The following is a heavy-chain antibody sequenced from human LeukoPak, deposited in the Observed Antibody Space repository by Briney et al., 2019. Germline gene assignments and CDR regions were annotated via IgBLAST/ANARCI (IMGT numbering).Heavy chain of an antibody. J-gene: IGHJ6*03. D-gene: IGHD5-18*01. CDR3: ARDTGNVDTAMAHYYYYMDV. Sequence: ASVKVSCKASGYTFTGYYMHWVRQAPGQGLEWMGWINPNSGGTNYAQKFQGRVTMTRDTSISTAYMELSRLRSDDTAVYYCARDTGNVDTAMAHYYYYMDVWGKGTTVTVSS. V-gene: IGHV1-2*02. CDR1: GYTFTGYY. CDR2: INPNSGGT.